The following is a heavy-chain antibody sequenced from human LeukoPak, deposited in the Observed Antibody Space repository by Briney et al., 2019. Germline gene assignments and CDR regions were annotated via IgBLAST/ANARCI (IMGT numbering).Heavy chain of an antibody. V-gene: IGHV3-23*01. CDR3: AKMVREFYTISYYFDY. J-gene: IGHJ4*02. Sequence: GGSLRLSCAASGFTFSSYAMSWVRQAPGQGLEWVSAISGSGGSTYYADSVKGRFTISRDNSKNTLYLQMNSLRADDTAVYYCAKMVREFYTISYYFDYWGQGTLVTVSS. D-gene: IGHD2-8*01. CDR1: GFTFSSYA. CDR2: ISGSGGST.